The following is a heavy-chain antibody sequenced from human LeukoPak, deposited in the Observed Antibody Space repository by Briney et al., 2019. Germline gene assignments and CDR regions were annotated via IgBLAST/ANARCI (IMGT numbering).Heavy chain of an antibody. Sequence: PSETLSLTCTVSGGSISSYYWSWIRQPPGEGLEWIGYIYYSGSTNYNPSLKSRVTISVDTSKNQFSLKLNSVTAADTAVYYCARILSSDCSSTSCYPDYWGQGTLVTVSS. CDR1: GGSISSYY. CDR3: ARILSSDCSSTSCYPDY. J-gene: IGHJ4*02. CDR2: IYYSGST. D-gene: IGHD2-2*01. V-gene: IGHV4-59*01.